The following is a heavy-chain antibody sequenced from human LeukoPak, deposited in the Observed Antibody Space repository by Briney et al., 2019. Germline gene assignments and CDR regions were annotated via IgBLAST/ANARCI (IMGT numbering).Heavy chain of an antibody. Sequence: SENLSLTCAVYGGSFSGYYWSWIRQPPGKGLEWIGEINHSGSTNYNPSLKSRVTISVDTSKNQFSLKLSSVTAADTAVYYCARRISDYVWGSYRYRPYYFDYWGQGTLVTVSS. CDR2: INHSGST. CDR3: ARRISDYVWGSYRYRPYYFDY. J-gene: IGHJ4*02. CDR1: GGSFSGYY. V-gene: IGHV4-34*01. D-gene: IGHD3-16*02.